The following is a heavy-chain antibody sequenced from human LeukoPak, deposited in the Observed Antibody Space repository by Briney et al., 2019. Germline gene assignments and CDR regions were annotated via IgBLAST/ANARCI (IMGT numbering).Heavy chain of an antibody. J-gene: IGHJ4*02. CDR3: VRAPITSGYLDY. V-gene: IGHV3-30-3*01. CDR1: GFTFSSYA. D-gene: IGHD1-14*01. CDR2: ISYDGSSK. Sequence: PGGSLRLSCAASGFTFSSYAMHWVRQAPGKGLQWVAIISYDGSSKYYADSVKGRFTISRDNSKNTLHLQTNSLRAEDTAVYYCVRAPITSGYLDYWGQGTLVTVSS.